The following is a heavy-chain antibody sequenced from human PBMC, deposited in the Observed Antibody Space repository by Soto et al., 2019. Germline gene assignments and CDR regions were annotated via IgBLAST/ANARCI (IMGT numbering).Heavy chain of an antibody. D-gene: IGHD3-22*01. V-gene: IGHV1-69*13. Sequence: ASVKVSCKASGGTFSSYAISWVRQAPGQGLEWMGGIIPIFGTANYAQKFQGRVTITADESTSTAYMELSSLRSEDTAVYYCARDQYYYDSSRGGFDPWGQGTLVTVSS. J-gene: IGHJ5*02. CDR2: IIPIFGTA. CDR3: ARDQYYYDSSRGGFDP. CDR1: GGTFSSYA.